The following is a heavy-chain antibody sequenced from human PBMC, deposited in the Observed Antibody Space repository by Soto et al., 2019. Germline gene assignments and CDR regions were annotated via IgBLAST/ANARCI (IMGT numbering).Heavy chain of an antibody. V-gene: IGHV3-30*18. Sequence: GGSLRLSCAASGFTFSSYGMHWVRQAPGKGLEWVAVISYDGSNKYYADSVKGRFTISRDNSKNTLYLQMNSLRAEDTAVYYWGKDSGPILRVNIFDYWGQGTLVTVPQ. CDR1: GFTFSSYG. CDR3: GKDSGPILRVNIFDY. D-gene: IGHD2-8*01. J-gene: IGHJ4*02. CDR2: ISYDGSNK.